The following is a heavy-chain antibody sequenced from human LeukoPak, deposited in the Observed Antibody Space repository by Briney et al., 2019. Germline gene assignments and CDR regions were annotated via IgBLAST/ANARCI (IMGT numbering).Heavy chain of an antibody. CDR1: GGSFSGYY. CDR2: INHSGST. CDR3: ARRGVWGSYRHFDY. D-gene: IGHD3-16*02. V-gene: IGHV4-34*01. J-gene: IGHJ4*02. Sequence: SETLSLTCAVYGGSFSGYYWSWIRQPPGKGLEWIGEINHSGSTNYNPSLKSRVTISVDTSKNQFSLKLSSVTAADTAVYYCARRGVWGSYRHFDYWGQGTLVTVSS.